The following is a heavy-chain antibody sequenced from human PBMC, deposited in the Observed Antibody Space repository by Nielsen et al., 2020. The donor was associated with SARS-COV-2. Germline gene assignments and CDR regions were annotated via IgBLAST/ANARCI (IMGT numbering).Heavy chain of an antibody. D-gene: IGHD3-3*01. Sequence: LSLTCTVSGGSISSDYWSWIRQPPGKGLEWIGYMFYNGRTNYSPSLKSRVTMSVDASKKHFSLKLWSVTAADTALYYCARGYYTVDYWGQGIEVTVSS. V-gene: IGHV4-59*01. J-gene: IGHJ4*02. CDR1: GGSISSDY. CDR3: ARGYYTVDY. CDR2: MFYNGRT.